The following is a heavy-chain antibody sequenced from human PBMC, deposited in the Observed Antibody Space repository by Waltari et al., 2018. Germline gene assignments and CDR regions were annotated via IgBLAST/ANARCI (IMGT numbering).Heavy chain of an antibody. CDR2: ISGNGVSR. J-gene: IGHJ6*03. Sequence: EVQLVESGGGLVQPGGCLRLPCAASVFTFNRYALNWVRQAPGEGPEWVSTISGNGVSRYYADSVEGRFTISRDNSRNTVYLQMSSLRAEDTAIYYCAKAHWDYGNYYYYYMDGWGNGTTVIVSS. D-gene: IGHD1-7*01. CDR3: AKAHWDYGNYYYYYMDG. CDR1: VFTFNRYA. V-gene: IGHV3-23*04.